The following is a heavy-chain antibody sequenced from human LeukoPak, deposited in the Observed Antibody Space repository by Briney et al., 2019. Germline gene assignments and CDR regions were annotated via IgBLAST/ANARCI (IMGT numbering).Heavy chain of an antibody. CDR3: ARSATVTTGYFDY. CDR2: IYSNGNT. Sequence: SETLSLTCSVSGGSISSSGHYWGWIRQSPEKGLDWIGSIYSNGNTYCNPSVESRVTISVDTSKNQFSLKLTSVTAAETAVYYCARSATVTTGYFDYWGQGALVTVSS. CDR1: GGSISSSGHY. V-gene: IGHV4-39*07. J-gene: IGHJ4*02. D-gene: IGHD4-17*01.